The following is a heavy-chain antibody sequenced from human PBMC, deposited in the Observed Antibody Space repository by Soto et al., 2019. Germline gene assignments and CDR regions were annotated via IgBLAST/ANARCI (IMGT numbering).Heavy chain of an antibody. CDR3: AKDGPQYGDYDTGYYYYYMDV. D-gene: IGHD4-17*01. CDR2: ISGSGGST. Sequence: GGSLRLPCAASGFTFSSYAMSWVRQAPGKGLEWVSAISGSGGSTYYADSVKGRFTISRDNSKNTLYLQMNSLRAEDTAVYYCAKDGPQYGDYDTGYYYYYMDVWGKGTTVTVSS. CDR1: GFTFSSYA. J-gene: IGHJ6*03. V-gene: IGHV3-23*01.